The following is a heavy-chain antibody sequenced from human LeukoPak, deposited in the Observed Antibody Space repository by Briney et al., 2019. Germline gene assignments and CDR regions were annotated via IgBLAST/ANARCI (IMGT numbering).Heavy chain of an antibody. D-gene: IGHD5-18*01. CDR3: ARDEVNTAMDLDY. V-gene: IGHV1-2*02. CDR1: GYTFTGYY. J-gene: IGHJ4*02. Sequence: ASVKVSCKASGYTFTGYYMHWVRQAPGQGLEWMGWINPNSGGTNYAQKFQGRATMTRDTSISTAYMELSTLTSDDTAVYYCARDEVNTAMDLDYRGQGTLVTVSS. CDR2: INPNSGGT.